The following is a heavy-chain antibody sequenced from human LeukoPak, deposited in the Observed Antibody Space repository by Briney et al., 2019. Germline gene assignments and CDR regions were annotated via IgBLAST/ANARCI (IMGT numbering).Heavy chain of an antibody. CDR1: RFTFSSYT. Sequence: GGSLRLSCSASRFTFSSYTMNWVRQAPGKGLEWVSSIDPSSTYIYYADSVKGRFTISRDNAQNSLYLQMNSLRAEDTAVYYCTRGSYGDYEYWGQGTLVTVSS. D-gene: IGHD4-17*01. CDR3: TRGSYGDYEY. J-gene: IGHJ4*02. CDR2: IDPSSTYI. V-gene: IGHV3-21*01.